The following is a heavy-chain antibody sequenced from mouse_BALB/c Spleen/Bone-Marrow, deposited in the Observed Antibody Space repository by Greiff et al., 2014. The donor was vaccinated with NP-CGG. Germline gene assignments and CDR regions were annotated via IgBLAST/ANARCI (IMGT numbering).Heavy chain of an antibody. CDR1: GYTFTSYW. CDR2: IYPGNSDT. CDR3: TRYYYRFSAWFAY. D-gene: IGHD2-14*01. V-gene: IGHV1-5*01. J-gene: IGHJ3*01. Sequence: EVQLQQSGTVLARPGASVKMSCKASGYTFTSYWMHWVKQRPGQGLEWIGAIYPGNSDTSYNQKFKGKAKLTAVTSTSTAYMEPSSLTNEDSAVYYCTRYYYRFSAWFAYWGQGTLVTVSA.